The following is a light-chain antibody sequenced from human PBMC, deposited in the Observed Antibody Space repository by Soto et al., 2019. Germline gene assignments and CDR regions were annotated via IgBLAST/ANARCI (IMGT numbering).Light chain of an antibody. CDR3: ATWDGSMPGEV. CDR1: SSNIGNNY. V-gene: IGLV1-51*01. Sequence: VLTQSPSVSAAPGQKVTISCSGSSSNIGNNYVSWYQQLPGTAPKLLIYDNNKRPSGIPDRFSGSKSGTSGTLDITGLQTGDEADYYCATWDGSMPGEVFGGGTKVTVL. CDR2: DNN. J-gene: IGLJ2*01.